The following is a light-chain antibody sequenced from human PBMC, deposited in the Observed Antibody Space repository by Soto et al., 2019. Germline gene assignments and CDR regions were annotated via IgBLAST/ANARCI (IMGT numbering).Light chain of an antibody. Sequence: ELVMTQSPATLSVAPGERATLSCRARQSASCNLAWDQQKPGQAHRPLIDGASPRANGIPARLSGSGSGTDFTLTLSCLQSEEFAVYYCEQYNKWPLTFGGGTKVQI. V-gene: IGKV3-15*01. CDR2: GAS. J-gene: IGKJ4*01. CDR1: QSASCN. CDR3: EQYNKWPLT.